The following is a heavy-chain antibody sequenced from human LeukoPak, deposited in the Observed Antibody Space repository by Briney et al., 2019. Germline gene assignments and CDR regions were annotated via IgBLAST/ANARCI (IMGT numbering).Heavy chain of an antibody. CDR1: GFTFSSYS. CDR3: ARNRDLYGALDY. Sequence: PGGSLRLSCAASGFTFSSYSMNWVRQAPGKGLEWVSSNSSSSSYIYYADSVKGRFTISRDNAKNSLYLQMNSLRAEDTAVYYCARNRDLYGALDYWGQGTLVTVSS. CDR2: NSSSSSYI. D-gene: IGHD4-17*01. J-gene: IGHJ4*02. V-gene: IGHV3-21*01.